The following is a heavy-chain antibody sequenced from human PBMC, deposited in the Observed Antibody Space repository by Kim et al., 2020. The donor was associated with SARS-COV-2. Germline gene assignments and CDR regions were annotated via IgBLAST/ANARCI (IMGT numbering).Heavy chain of an antibody. V-gene: IGHV5-51*01. Sequence: SPSLQGQVTTSADKSISTAYLQWSSLKASDTAMYYCARRGYSSNSGHFDYWGQGTLVTVSS. CDR3: ARRGYSSNSGHFDY. D-gene: IGHD6-13*01. J-gene: IGHJ4*02.